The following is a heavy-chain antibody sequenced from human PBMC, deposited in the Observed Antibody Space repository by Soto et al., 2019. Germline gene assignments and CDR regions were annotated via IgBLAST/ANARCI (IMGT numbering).Heavy chain of an antibody. CDR2: INHSGST. J-gene: IGHJ5*02. V-gene: IGHV4-34*01. CDR3: ARGEVYVWGSYRKYWFDP. Sequence: TLSLTCAVYGGSFSGYYWSWIRQPPGKGLEWIGEINHSGSTNYNPSLKSRVTISVDTSKNQFSLKLSSVTAADTAVYYCARGEVYVWGSYRKYWFDPWGQGTLVTVSS. D-gene: IGHD3-16*02. CDR1: GGSFSGYY.